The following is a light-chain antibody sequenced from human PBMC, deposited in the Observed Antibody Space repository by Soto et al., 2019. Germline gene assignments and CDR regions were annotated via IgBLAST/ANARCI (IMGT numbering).Light chain of an antibody. CDR1: QSVSSSY. CDR2: GAS. V-gene: IGKV3-20*01. CDR3: QQYGRSPRT. Sequence: EIVLTQSPGTLSFSPGERATLSCRASQSVSSSYLAGYQQKPGQAPRLLIYGASSRATGIPDRFSGSGSGTDFTLTISRLEPEDFAVYYCQQYGRSPRTFGPGTKVDIK. J-gene: IGKJ3*01.